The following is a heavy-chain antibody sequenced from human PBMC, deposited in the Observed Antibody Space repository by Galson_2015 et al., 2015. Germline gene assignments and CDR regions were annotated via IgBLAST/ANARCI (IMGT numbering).Heavy chain of an antibody. Sequence: SLRLSCAASGVTFSDSTVHWVRQASGKGLEWIGRIRSKANSYATAYAASVKGRFIISRDDSKDTAYLQMNSLETEDTAVYYCAGRTAVVASNAFNIWGQGTMVTVSS. CDR3: AGRTAVVASNAFNI. V-gene: IGHV3-73*01. D-gene: IGHD4-23*01. CDR1: GVTFSDST. J-gene: IGHJ3*02. CDR2: IRSKANSYAT.